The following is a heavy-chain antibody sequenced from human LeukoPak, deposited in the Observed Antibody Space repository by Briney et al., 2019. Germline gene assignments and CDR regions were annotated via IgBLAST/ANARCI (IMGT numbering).Heavy chain of an antibody. D-gene: IGHD3-22*01. CDR3: ARDSSGSITKGYLYYYMDV. Sequence: SETLSLTCTVSGGSISSDSYYWSWIRQPPGKGLEWIGYIYYSGSTYYNPSLKSRVTISVDTSKNQFSLKLTSVTAADTAVYYCARDSSGSITKGYLYYYMDVWGKGTTVTVSS. J-gene: IGHJ6*03. CDR2: IYYSGST. V-gene: IGHV4-30-4*08. CDR1: GGSISSDSYY.